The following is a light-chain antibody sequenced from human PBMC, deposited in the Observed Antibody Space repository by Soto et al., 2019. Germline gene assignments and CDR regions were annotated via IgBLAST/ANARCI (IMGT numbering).Light chain of an antibody. V-gene: IGKV2-30*01. J-gene: IGKJ2*01. CDR2: KVS. CDR3: MQCIYWPPYT. CDR1: QSLVYSDGITY. Sequence: DVVLTQSPLSLPVIVGQPASISCRSSQSLVYSDGITYLSWFHQRPGQSPRRLIYKVSNRDSGVPDRFICSGSVTDFTLKISRVEAEDVGVYYCMQCIYWPPYTFGQWTKLDIK.